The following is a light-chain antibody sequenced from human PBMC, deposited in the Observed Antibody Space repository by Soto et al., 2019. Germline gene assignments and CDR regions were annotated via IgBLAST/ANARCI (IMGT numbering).Light chain of an antibody. Sequence: EIVLTQSPGTLSLSPGERATLSCSASQSVSSSYLAWYQQKPGQAPRLLIFGASARPTGIPARISGSGSGTEFTLTISSLRSEDFAVYFCQQYYNWPRTFGQGTRLEIK. J-gene: IGKJ5*01. CDR1: QSVSSSY. V-gene: IGKV3-15*01. CDR2: GAS. CDR3: QQYYNWPRT.